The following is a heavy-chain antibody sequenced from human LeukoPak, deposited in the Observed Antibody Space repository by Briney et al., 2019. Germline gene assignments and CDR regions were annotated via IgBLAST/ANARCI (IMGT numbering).Heavy chain of an antibody. CDR1: GFTFSSYW. J-gene: IGHJ3*02. D-gene: IGHD3-10*01. CDR3: ARDLPYASGSSDAFDI. CDR2: IKSDGRST. Sequence: GGSLRLSCAASGFTFSSYWMHWVRQAPGKGRVWVSRIKSDGRSTAYADSVKGRFTISRDNAKSTVSLEMNRLRPEDTAVYYCARDLPYASGSSDAFDIWGQGTMVTVSS. V-gene: IGHV3-74*03.